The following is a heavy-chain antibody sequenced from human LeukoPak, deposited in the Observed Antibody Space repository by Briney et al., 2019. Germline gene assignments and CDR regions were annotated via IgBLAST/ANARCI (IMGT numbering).Heavy chain of an antibody. CDR1: GFTLSSYT. D-gene: IGHD1-26*01. V-gene: IGHV3-21*04. CDR3: ARYRFVVGATDSFDM. J-gene: IGHJ3*02. CDR2: ISSSSSYI. Sequence: GGSLRLSCAASGFTLSSYTMNWVRQAPGKGLEWVSSISSSSSYIYYADSVKGRFSISRDNAKKSLYLQMNSLRAEDTAVYYCARYRFVVGATDSFDMWGQGTTVTVSS.